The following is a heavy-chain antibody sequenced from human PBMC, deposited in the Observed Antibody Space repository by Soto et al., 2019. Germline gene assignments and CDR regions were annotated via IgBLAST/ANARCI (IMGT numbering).Heavy chain of an antibody. J-gene: IGHJ4*02. V-gene: IGHV1-18*01. D-gene: IGHD3-10*01. CDR2: ISAYNGNT. CDR1: GYTFTSYG. Sequence: ASVKVSCKASGYTFTSYGISWVRQAPGQGLEGMGWISAYNGNTNYAQKLQGRVTMTTDTSTSTAYMELRSLRSDDTAVYYCARAMVRGVIVYYFDYWGQGTLVTVSS. CDR3: ARAMVRGVIVYYFDY.